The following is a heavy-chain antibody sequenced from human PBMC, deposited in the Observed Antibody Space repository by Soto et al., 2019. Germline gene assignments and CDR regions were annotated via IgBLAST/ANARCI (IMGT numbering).Heavy chain of an antibody. D-gene: IGHD4-17*01. V-gene: IGHV4-39*01. J-gene: IGHJ6*02. CDR1: GGSISSSSYY. Sequence: PWETLSLTCTVSGGSISSSSYYWGWIRQPPGKGLEWIGSIYYSGSTYYNPSLKSRVTISVDTSKNQFSLKLSYVTAEDTVVYYCASRVRSTVETSNNYGMDGWGQGTTVTVSS. CDR3: ASRVRSTVETSNNYGMDG. CDR2: IYYSGST.